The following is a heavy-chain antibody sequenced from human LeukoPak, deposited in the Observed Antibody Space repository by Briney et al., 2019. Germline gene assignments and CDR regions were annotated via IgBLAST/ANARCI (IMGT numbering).Heavy chain of an antibody. CDR2: FIPILGTA. D-gene: IGHD3-3*01. V-gene: IGHV1-69*10. J-gene: IGHJ6*04. CDR3: AGIPVFGVVLHQEPV. Sequence: SVKVSCKASGGTFSDYALNWVRQAPRQGLEWMGVFIPILGTANSTQKFQDRVTITADISTNTAYMELSSLRSEDTAVYFCAGIPVFGVVLHQEPVWGKGTTVTVSS. CDR1: GGTFSDYA.